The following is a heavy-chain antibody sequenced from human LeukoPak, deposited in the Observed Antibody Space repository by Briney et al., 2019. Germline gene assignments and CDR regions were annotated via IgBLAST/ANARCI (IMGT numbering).Heavy chain of an antibody. D-gene: IGHD4/OR15-4a*01. CDR1: GXXFNXXX. CDR3: ARDGLLTISXXGGWFHP. CDR2: XXYDGSNK. V-gene: IGHV3-30-3*01. J-gene: IGHJ5*02. Sequence: LSCTASGXXFNXXXXXWVXXXXXXXXXXVXVXXYDGSNKYYADSVKGRFTISRDNSKNTLYLQMNRLRADDTAVYYCARDGLLTISXXGGWFHPWGXXXXXXXXS.